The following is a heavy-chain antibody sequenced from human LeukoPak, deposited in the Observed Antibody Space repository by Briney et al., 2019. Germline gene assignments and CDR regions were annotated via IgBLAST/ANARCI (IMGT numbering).Heavy chain of an antibody. Sequence: ASVKVSCKASGGTFSSYAISWVRQAPGQGLEWMGRIIPIPGIANYAQKFQGRVTITADKSTSTAYMELSSLRSEDTAVYYCARDLGGYCSGGSCYGNWFDPWGQGTLVTVSS. V-gene: IGHV1-69*04. CDR1: GGTFSSYA. J-gene: IGHJ5*02. CDR2: IIPIPGIA. CDR3: ARDLGGYCSGGSCYGNWFDP. D-gene: IGHD2-15*01.